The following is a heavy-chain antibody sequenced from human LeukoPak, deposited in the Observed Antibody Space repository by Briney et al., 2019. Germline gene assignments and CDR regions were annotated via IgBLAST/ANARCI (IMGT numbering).Heavy chain of an antibody. D-gene: IGHD6-13*01. CDR3: ATASLTIAAAGTNYYYGMDV. J-gene: IGHJ6*01. V-gene: IGHV1-3*01. CDR2: INAGNGNT. Sequence: ASVKVSCKASGYTFTSYAMHWVRQAPGQRLEWMGWINAGNGNTKYSQKFQGRVTITRDTSATTAYMELSSLRSEDTAVYYCATASLTIAAAGTNYYYGMDVXXXXXTVTVSS. CDR1: GYTFTSYA.